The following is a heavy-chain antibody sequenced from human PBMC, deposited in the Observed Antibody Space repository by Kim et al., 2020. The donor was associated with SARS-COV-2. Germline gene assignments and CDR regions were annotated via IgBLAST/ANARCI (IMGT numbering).Heavy chain of an antibody. CDR3: ARDSDKRIAAAANSFDY. D-gene: IGHD6-13*01. CDR1: GFTFSDYY. J-gene: IGHJ4*02. V-gene: IGHV3-11*04. Sequence: GGSLRLSCAASGFTFSDYYMSWIRQAPGKGLEWVSYISSSGSTIYYADSVKGRFTISRDNAKNSLYLQMNSLRAEDTAVYYCARDSDKRIAAAANSFDYWGQGTLVTVSS. CDR2: ISSSGSTI.